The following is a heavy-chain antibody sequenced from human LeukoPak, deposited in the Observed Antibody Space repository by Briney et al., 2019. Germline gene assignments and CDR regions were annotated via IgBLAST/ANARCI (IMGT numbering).Heavy chain of an antibody. CDR3: ARESSWYGDWFDP. CDR2: MNPNSGNT. Sequence: ASVKVSCKASGYTFTSYDINWVRQATGQGLEWMGWMNPNSGNTGYAQKFQGRVTVTRNTSISTAYMELSSLRSEDTAVYYCARESSWYGDWFDPWGQGTLVTVSS. V-gene: IGHV1-8*01. D-gene: IGHD6-13*01. CDR1: GYTFTSYD. J-gene: IGHJ5*02.